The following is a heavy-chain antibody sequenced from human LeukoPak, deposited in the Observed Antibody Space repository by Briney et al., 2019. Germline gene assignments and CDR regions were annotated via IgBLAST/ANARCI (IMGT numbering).Heavy chain of an antibody. D-gene: IGHD3-22*01. Sequence: ASVKVSCKASGYTFTGYYMHWVRQAPGQGLEWMGWINPNSGGTNYAQKFQGRVTMTRDTSISTAYMELSRLRSDDTAVYYCARGGRTMIVVVSHAFDIWGQGTMVTVSS. CDR3: ARGGRTMIVVVSHAFDI. V-gene: IGHV1-2*02. J-gene: IGHJ3*02. CDR1: GYTFTGYY. CDR2: INPNSGGT.